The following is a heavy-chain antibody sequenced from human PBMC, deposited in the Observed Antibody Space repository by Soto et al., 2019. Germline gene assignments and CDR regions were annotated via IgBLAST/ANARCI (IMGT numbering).Heavy chain of an antibody. J-gene: IGHJ3*02. CDR1: RGSIQSSTYY. CDR3: ARQTYLTYFDI. CDR2: VYYNGSP. D-gene: IGHD3-16*01. V-gene: IGHV4-39*01. Sequence: SETLSLTCTVSRGSIQSSTYYWGWIRQPPGKGLEWIGTVYYNGSPYFNPSLKSRLTLSADPSQDQFSLRLASVTAADTAVYYCARQTYLTYFDIWGQGTRVTVSS.